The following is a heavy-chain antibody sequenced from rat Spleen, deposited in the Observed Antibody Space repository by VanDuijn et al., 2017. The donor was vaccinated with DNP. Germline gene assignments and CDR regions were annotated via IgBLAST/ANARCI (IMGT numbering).Heavy chain of an antibody. J-gene: IGHJ2*01. CDR1: GLSLTSYH. CDR2: IWTGGST. D-gene: IGHD1-6*01. V-gene: IGHV2-43*01. CDR3: AREHILQPFDY. Sequence: QVQLKESGPGLVQPSQTLSLTCTVSGLSLTSYHVSWVRQTPGKGLEWMGVIWTGGSTAYNSVLKSRLSISRDTSKSQVFLEMNSLQTEDIGTYYCAREHILQPFDYWGQGVMVTVSS.